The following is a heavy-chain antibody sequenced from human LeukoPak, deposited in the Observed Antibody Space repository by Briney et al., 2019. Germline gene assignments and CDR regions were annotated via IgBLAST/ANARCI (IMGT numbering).Heavy chain of an antibody. CDR2: IYYSGGT. CDR3: ARGYSYGYIWFDP. Sequence: SETLSLTCTVSGGSISSYSCSWIRQPPGKGLEWIGYIYYSGGTSYNPSLKSRVTISVDTSKNQFSLKLSSVTAADTAVYYCARGYSYGYIWFDPWGQGTLVTVSS. CDR1: GGSISSYS. J-gene: IGHJ5*02. V-gene: IGHV4-59*01. D-gene: IGHD5-18*01.